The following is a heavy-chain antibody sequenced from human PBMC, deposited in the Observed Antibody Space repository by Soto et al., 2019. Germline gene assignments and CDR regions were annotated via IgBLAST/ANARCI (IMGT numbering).Heavy chain of an antibody. Sequence: GGSLRLSCAASGFTFSSYWMSWVRQAPGKGLEWVANIKQDGSEKYYVDSVKGRFTISRDNAKNSLYLQMNSLRAEDTAVYYCARLPHGDILLYYFDYWGQGTLVTVSS. CDR1: GFTFSSYW. D-gene: IGHD4-17*01. J-gene: IGHJ4*02. CDR3: ARLPHGDILLYYFDY. CDR2: IKQDGSEK. V-gene: IGHV3-7*01.